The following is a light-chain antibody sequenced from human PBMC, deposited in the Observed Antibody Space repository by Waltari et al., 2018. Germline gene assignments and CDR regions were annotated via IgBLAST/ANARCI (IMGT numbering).Light chain of an antibody. J-gene: IGLJ2*01. CDR1: TFPKQF. CDR3: QSADSIDSYVV. CDR2: KDK. V-gene: IGLV3-25*03. Sequence: SFELTQPPPMSVSPGQTARTTCSGDTFPKQFAYWYQQKAGQAPVLVIYKDKERPSGIPDRFSGSSSGATVTLTISEVQAEDEADYYCQSADSIDSYVVFGGGTKLTVL.